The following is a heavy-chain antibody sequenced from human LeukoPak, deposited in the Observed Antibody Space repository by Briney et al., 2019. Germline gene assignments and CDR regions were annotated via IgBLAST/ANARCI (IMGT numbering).Heavy chain of an antibody. CDR1: GGSFSGYY. CDR3: ARGKNGRYVLRFLGSAFDI. J-gene: IGHJ3*02. D-gene: IGHD3-3*01. V-gene: IGHV4-34*01. Sequence: SETLSLTCAVYGGSFSGYYWSWIRQPPGKGLEWIGEINHSGSTNYNPSLKSRVTISVDTSKNQFSLKLSSVTAADTAVYYCARGKNGRYVLRFLGSAFDIWGQGTMVTASS. CDR2: INHSGST.